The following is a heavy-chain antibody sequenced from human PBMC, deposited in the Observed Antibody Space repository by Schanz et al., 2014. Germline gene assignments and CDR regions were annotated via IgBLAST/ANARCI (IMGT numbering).Heavy chain of an antibody. CDR2: IIPVFGTA. CDR1: GGTFSGYA. Sequence: SCKASGGTFSGYAISWVRQAPGQGLEWMGWIIPVFGTANYAQKFQGRVTITADESTSTVFMVLSSLRSEDTDVYFCAKVINAVVQHTDALHLWGKGRRVTVSS. J-gene: IGHJ3*01. V-gene: IGHV1-69*01. CDR3: AKVINAVVQHTDALHL. D-gene: IGHD3-22*01.